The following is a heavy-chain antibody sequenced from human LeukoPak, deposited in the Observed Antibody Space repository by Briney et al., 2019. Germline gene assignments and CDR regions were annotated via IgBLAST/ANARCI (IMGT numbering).Heavy chain of an antibody. J-gene: IGHJ6*02. CDR1: GYTFTGYY. D-gene: IGHD2-2*01. CDR2: INPNSGGT. CDR3: ATDHCTRTNCYEDYYHGMDV. V-gene: IGHV1-2*02. Sequence: ASVKVSCKASGYTFTGYYMHWVRQAPGQGLEWMGWINPNSGGTNYAQKFQGRVTMTRDTSISTAYMELSRLRSDDTAVYYCATDHCTRTNCYEDYYHGMDVWGQGTTVTVSS.